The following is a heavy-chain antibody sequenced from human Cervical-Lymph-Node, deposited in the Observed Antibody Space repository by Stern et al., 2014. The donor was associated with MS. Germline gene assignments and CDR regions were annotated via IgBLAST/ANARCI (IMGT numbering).Heavy chain of an antibody. J-gene: IGHJ5*02. V-gene: IGHV3-72*01. CDR2: IRNKGSSYTT. Sequence: VQLVQSGGGLVQPGGSLRLSCEASGFTFSDSFMDWVRQAPGKGLEWVGRIRNKGSSYTTQYVASVEGRVTISRDDSKNSAFLQMNSLKTEDTAVYYCAKHADSAGGAWGKGTLVTVSS. CDR3: AKHADSAGGA. D-gene: IGHD3-10*01. CDR1: GFTFSDSF.